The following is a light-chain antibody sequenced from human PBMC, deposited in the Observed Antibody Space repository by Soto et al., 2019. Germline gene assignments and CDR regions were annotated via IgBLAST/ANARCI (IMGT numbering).Light chain of an antibody. Sequence: QSVLTQPPSMSGAPGRRVTISCTGNSSNIGAGYDVQWFQQLPGTAPKLLIFDNIHRPSGVPDRFSASKSGTSASLAITGLQTEDEADYYCQSYDSSLNVVFGGGTKVTVL. CDR2: DNI. J-gene: IGLJ3*02. V-gene: IGLV1-40*01. CDR3: QSYDSSLNVV. CDR1: SSNIGAGYD.